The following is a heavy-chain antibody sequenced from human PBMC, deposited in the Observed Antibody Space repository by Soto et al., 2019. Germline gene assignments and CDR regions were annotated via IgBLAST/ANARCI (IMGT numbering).Heavy chain of an antibody. V-gene: IGHV3-15*07. CDR2: IKCKTDSGTT. CDR1: GFTFRNAW. CDR3: TPTTRYKWNFDY. Sequence: GSLRLSCAAPGFTFRNAWMNWVRQAPGKGLEWVGRIKCKTDSGTTDYAAPVKVRFTISRDDSKNTLYLQMNSLKTEDTAVYYCTPTTRYKWNFDYWGQGTLVTVSS. D-gene: IGHD1-20*01. J-gene: IGHJ4*02.